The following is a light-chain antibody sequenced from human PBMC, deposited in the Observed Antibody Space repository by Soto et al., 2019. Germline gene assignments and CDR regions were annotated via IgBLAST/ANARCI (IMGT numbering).Light chain of an antibody. J-gene: IGKJ4*01. CDR1: QSVSSH. CDR3: QQRTNWPPLT. V-gene: IGKV3-11*01. Sequence: EFVLTQSPATLSLSPGERATVSCRASQSVSSHLAWYQQKPGQAPRLLIYDAFKRATGIPAWFSGSGSGTEFTLTISSLEPEDFAVYYCQQRTNWPPLTFGGGTKVEIK. CDR2: DAF.